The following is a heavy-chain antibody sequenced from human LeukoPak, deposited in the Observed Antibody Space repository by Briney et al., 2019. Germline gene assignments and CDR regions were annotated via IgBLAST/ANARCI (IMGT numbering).Heavy chain of an antibody. CDR1: GFTFSSYA. V-gene: IGHV3-23*01. J-gene: IGHJ4*02. D-gene: IGHD3-22*01. CDR3: AKEENYYDSSGYYQPVPLDY. CDR2: IRGSGGST. Sequence: GGSLRLSCAASGFTFSSYAMSWVRQAPGKGLEWVSAIRGSGGSTYYADSVKGRFTISRDNSKNTLYLQMNSLRAEDTAVYYCAKEENYYDSSGYYQPVPLDYWGQGTLVTVSS.